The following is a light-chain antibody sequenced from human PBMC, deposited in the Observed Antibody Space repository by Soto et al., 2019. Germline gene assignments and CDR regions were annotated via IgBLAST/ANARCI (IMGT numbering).Light chain of an antibody. CDR3: QQYDNLT. Sequence: DIQMTQSPSSLSASVGDRVTITCQASQDISNYLNWYQQKPGKAPKLLIYDASNLETGVPSRFSGSGSGTDFTFTISSLQPEDIATYYCQQYDNLTVGQGTRLEIK. CDR2: DAS. J-gene: IGKJ5*01. CDR1: QDISNY. V-gene: IGKV1-33*01.